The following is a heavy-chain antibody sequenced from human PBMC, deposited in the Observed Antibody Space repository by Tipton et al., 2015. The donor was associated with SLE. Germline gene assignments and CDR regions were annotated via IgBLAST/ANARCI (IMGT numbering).Heavy chain of an antibody. D-gene: IGHD7-27*01. CDR3: ARLTPWGYDY. J-gene: IGHJ4*02. CDR1: GDSLRTREYS. Sequence: TLSLTCYVSGDSLRTREYSWGWIRQPPGKGLMLIGSISYSGATSYNPSLKSRVTISVDTSKNQFSLSLISVTAADTAVYYCARLTPWGYDYWGPGMLVTVSS. CDR2: ISYSGAT. V-gene: IGHV4-39*07.